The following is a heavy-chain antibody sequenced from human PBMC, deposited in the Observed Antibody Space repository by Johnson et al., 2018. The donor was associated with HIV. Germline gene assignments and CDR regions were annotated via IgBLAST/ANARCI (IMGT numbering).Heavy chain of an antibody. V-gene: IGHV3-66*02. CDR1: GFTVSSNY. CDR3: ARGYHSSGRCDVFDI. Sequence: VQLVESGGGLVQPGGSLRLSCAASGFTVSSNYMSWVRQAPGKGLEWVSVIYSAGTTYYADSVKGRFTISRDNSKSTMYLQMNSLRVEDTAVYYCARGYHSSGRCDVFDIWGQGTLVTVSS. CDR2: IYSAGTT. D-gene: IGHD6-19*01. J-gene: IGHJ3*02.